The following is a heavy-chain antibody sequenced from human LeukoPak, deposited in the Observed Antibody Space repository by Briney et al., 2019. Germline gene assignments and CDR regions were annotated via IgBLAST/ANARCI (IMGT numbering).Heavy chain of an antibody. Sequence: SQTLSLTCAVSGDSMASSGYSWSWIRHPAGKGLEWIGRSYHTGSTNYNPSLSSRATISVDTSKKLFFLKLTSVTASDTAVYYCARVRRGHFDFWGQGTLVTVSS. CDR1: GDSMASSGYS. CDR2: SYHTGST. V-gene: IGHV4-61*02. J-gene: IGHJ4*02. CDR3: ARVRRGHFDF. D-gene: IGHD5-24*01.